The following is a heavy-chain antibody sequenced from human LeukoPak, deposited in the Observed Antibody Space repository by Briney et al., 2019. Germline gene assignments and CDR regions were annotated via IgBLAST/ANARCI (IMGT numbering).Heavy chain of an antibody. Sequence: SETLSLTCTVSGGSISGYYWSWIRQPPGKGLEWIGYIYYSGSTNYNPSLKSRVTISVDTSKNQFSLKLSSVTAADTAVYYCARAPGIAVAGTLYYGMDVWGKGTTVTVSS. CDR3: ARAPGIAVAGTLYYGMDV. J-gene: IGHJ6*04. CDR1: GGSISGYY. CDR2: IYYSGST. V-gene: IGHV4-59*01. D-gene: IGHD6-19*01.